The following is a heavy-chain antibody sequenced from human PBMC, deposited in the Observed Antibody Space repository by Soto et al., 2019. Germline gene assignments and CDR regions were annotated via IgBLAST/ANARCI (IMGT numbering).Heavy chain of an antibody. CDR1: GFTFRSYE. D-gene: IGHD3-3*01. Sequence: EVQLVESGGGLVEPGGSLRLSCAASGFTFRSYEMNWVRQAPGGGLELVAFISTTGTSTKYADSVKGRFTIFRDNDQNSVYLQMDSLRVEDTAVYYCTRDLIHYDFWSGSSTYVYYGMDVWGQGTTVTVSS. CDR2: ISTTGTST. J-gene: IGHJ6*02. CDR3: TRDLIHYDFWSGSSTYVYYGMDV. V-gene: IGHV3-48*03.